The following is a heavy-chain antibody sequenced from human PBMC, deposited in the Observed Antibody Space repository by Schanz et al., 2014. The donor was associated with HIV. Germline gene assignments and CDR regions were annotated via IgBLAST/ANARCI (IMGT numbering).Heavy chain of an antibody. V-gene: IGHV3-33*05. D-gene: IGHD3-3*01. CDR3: ARDWRPNYDFWSGSIGVIGMDV. Sequence: QAQLVEFGGGVVQPGTSLRLSCAASGFTFSNYGMHWVRQVPGKGLEWVAVISYDGSNKYYADSVKGRFTISRDNSKNTLYLQMNSLRAEDTAVYYCARDWRPNYDFWSGSIGVIGMDVWGQGTTVTVSS. J-gene: IGHJ6*02. CDR1: GFTFSNYG. CDR2: ISYDGSNK.